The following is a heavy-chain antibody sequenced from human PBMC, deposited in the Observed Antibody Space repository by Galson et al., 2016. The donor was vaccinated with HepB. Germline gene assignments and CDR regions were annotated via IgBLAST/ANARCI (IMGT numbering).Heavy chain of an antibody. CDR2: ISVHNGET. D-gene: IGHD1-1*01. Sequence: SVKVSCKATGYTFTSYGISWVRQAPGQGLEWMGWISVHNGETNYAQRLQGRVTMTTDTSTSTAYMELRGLRSEDTAVYYCARDWYDWNHRHGMDVWGQGTTVTVSS. CDR3: ARDWYDWNHRHGMDV. V-gene: IGHV1-18*01. CDR1: GYTFTSYG. J-gene: IGHJ6*02.